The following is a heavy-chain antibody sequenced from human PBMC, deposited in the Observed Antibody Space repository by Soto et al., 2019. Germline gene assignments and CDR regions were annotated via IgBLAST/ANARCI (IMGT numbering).Heavy chain of an antibody. CDR3: ARGGSSYYYDSSGLSLGY. CDR1: GYTFTSYD. J-gene: IGHJ4*02. D-gene: IGHD3-22*01. CDR2: MNPNSGNT. V-gene: IGHV1-8*01. Sequence: ASVKVSCKASGYTFTSYDINWVRQATGQGLEWMGWMNPNSGNTGYAQKFQGRVTMTRNTSISTAYMELSSLRSEDTAVYYCARGGSSYYYDSSGLSLGYWGQGTLVTVSS.